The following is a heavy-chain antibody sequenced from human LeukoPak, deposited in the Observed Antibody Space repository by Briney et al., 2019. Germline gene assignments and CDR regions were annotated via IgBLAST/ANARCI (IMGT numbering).Heavy chain of an antibody. J-gene: IGHJ4*02. CDR2: INSDGSST. CDR1: GFTFSSYW. D-gene: IGHD3-22*01. CDR3: ARAGRDYYYDSSGYAGHDY. V-gene: IGHV3-74*01. Sequence: GGSLRLSCAASGFTFSSYWMHRVRQAPGKGLVWVSRINSDGSSTSYADSVKGRFTISRDNAKNTLYLQMNSLRAEDTAVYYCARAGRDYYYDSSGYAGHDYWGQGTLVTVSS.